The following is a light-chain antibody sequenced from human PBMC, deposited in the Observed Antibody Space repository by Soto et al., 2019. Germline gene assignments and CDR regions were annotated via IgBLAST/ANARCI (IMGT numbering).Light chain of an antibody. CDR2: DAS. CDR1: QGISSA. Sequence: AIQLTQSPSSLSASVGDRVTITCRASQGISSALAWYQQKPGKTPESLIYDASNLESGVPSRFSGSGSGTDFTLTISSLQPEDFATYYCQQFYNDPLTFGGGTKVEIK. J-gene: IGKJ4*01. V-gene: IGKV1D-13*01. CDR3: QQFYNDPLT.